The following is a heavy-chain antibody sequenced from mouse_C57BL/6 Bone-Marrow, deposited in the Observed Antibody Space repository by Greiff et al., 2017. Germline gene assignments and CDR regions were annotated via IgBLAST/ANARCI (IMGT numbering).Heavy chain of an antibody. D-gene: IGHD1-1*01. V-gene: IGHV14-4*01. CDR3: TTHGSSYGGAMDY. CDR2: IDPENGDT. Sequence: DVKLQESGAELVRPGASVKLSCTASGFNIKDDYMHWVKQRPEQGLEWIGWIDPENGDTEYASKFQGKATITADTSSNTAYLQLSSLTSEDTAVYYCTTHGSSYGGAMDYWGQGTSVTVSS. CDR1: GFNIKDDY. J-gene: IGHJ4*01.